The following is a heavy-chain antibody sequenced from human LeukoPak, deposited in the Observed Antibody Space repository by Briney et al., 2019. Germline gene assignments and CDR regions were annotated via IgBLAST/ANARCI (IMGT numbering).Heavy chain of an antibody. D-gene: IGHD3-22*01. Sequence: PSETLSLTCAVYGGSFSGYYWSWIRQPPGKGLEWIGEINHSGSTNYNPSLKSRVTISVDTSKNQFSLKLSSVTAADTAVYYCARGRYDRGAKSGMDVWGQGTTVTVSS. CDR2: INHSGST. CDR1: GGSFSGYY. J-gene: IGHJ6*02. V-gene: IGHV4-34*01. CDR3: ARGRYDRGAKSGMDV.